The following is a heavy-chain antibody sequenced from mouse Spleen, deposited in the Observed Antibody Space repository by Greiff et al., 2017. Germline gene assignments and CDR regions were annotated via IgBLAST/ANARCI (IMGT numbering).Heavy chain of an antibody. D-gene: IGHD2-1*01. CDR2: IWSGGST. CDR3: ASLYYGNYDDAMDY. CDR1: GFSLTSYG. V-gene: IGHV2-2*01. J-gene: IGHJ4*01. Sequence: VQGVESGPGLVQPSQSLSITCTVSGFSLTSYGVHWVRQSPGKGLEWLGVIWSGGSTDYNAAFISRLSISKDNSKSQVFFKMNSLQADDTAIYYCASLYYGNYDDAMDYWGQGTSVTVSS.